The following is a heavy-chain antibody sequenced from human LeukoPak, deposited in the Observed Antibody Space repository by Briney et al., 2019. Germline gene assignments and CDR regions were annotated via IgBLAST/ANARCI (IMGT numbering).Heavy chain of an antibody. V-gene: IGHV4-39*01. CDR1: GGSISSSNYY. CDR3: VRHQAMVNFLAVDYYMDV. D-gene: IGHD5-18*01. J-gene: IGHJ6*03. CDR2: IYYSGNT. Sequence: SETLSLTCTVSGGSISSSNYYWGWIRQPPGKGLEWIGNIYYSGNTYYNPSLKSRVTISVDTSKNQFSLKLSSVTAADTAVYYCVRHQAMVNFLAVDYYMDVWGKGTTVTVSS.